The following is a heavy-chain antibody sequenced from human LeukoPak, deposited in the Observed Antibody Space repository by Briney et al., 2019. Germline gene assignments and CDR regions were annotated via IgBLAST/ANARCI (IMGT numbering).Heavy chain of an antibody. J-gene: IGHJ5*02. CDR1: GGSFSGYY. D-gene: IGHD1-20*01. V-gene: IGHV4-34*01. CDR3: ARGGITGTRTMYNWFDP. Sequence: PSETLSLTCAVYGGSFSGYYWSWIRQPPGKGLEWIGEINHSGSTNYNPSLMSRVTISVDTSKNQFSLKLSSVTAADTAVYYCARGGITGTRTMYNWFDPWGQGTLVTVSS. CDR2: INHSGST.